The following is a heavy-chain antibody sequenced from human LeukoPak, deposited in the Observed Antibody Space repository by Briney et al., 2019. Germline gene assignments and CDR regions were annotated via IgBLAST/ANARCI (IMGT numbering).Heavy chain of an antibody. CDR2: IYSDGSDK. J-gene: IGHJ3*01. CDR1: GFSFSTAW. Sequence: GGSLRLSCAASGFSFSTAWMHWVLQAPGKGLLWVSRIYSDGSDKTYADSVRGRFTISRDNAKNTVYLQMNSLRAEGSAVYYCASDSGHAFYFWGQGTMVTVSS. D-gene: IGHD3-10*01. V-gene: IGHV3-74*01. CDR3: ASDSGHAFYF.